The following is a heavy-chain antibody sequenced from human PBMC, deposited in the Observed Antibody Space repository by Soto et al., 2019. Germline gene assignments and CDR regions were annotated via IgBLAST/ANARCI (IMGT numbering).Heavy chain of an antibody. CDR1: GGSISSNY. D-gene: IGHD6-13*01. J-gene: IGHJ4*02. V-gene: IGHV4-59*01. Sequence: PSETLSLTCTVSGGSISSNYWTWIRQPPGKGLEWIGYVYNSGSTNYNPSLKSRVTISEDTSKSLFSLKVNSMTAADTAVYYCARYRREAVAGYTLDNWGQGILVTVSS. CDR2: VYNSGST. CDR3: ARYRREAVAGYTLDN.